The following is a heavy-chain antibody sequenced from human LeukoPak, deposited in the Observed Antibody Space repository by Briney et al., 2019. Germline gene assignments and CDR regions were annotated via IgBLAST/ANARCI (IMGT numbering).Heavy chain of an antibody. CDR3: ARLDYGDHDY. Sequence: SETLSLTCTVSGGSISSGSYYWGRIRQPPGKGLEWIGSIYYSGSTYYNPSLKSRVTISVDTSKNQLSLKLSSVTATDTAVYYCARLDYGDHDYWGQGTLVTVPS. CDR1: GGSISSGSYY. D-gene: IGHD4-17*01. CDR2: IYYSGST. J-gene: IGHJ4*02. V-gene: IGHV4-39*01.